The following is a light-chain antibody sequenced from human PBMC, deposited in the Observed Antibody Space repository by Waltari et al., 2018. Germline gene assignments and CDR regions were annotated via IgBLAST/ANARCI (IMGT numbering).Light chain of an antibody. CDR3: CSYAGTSSWV. V-gene: IGLV2-23*02. Sequence: QSALTQPASVSGSPGQSITISCTGTSGDVGSYHLVSWYQQHPGKAPELMLYDVSKRPSGVSNRFSGSKSANTASLTISGLQAEDEADYYCCSYAGTSSWVFGGGTRLTVL. J-gene: IGLJ3*02. CDR1: SGDVGSYHL. CDR2: DVS.